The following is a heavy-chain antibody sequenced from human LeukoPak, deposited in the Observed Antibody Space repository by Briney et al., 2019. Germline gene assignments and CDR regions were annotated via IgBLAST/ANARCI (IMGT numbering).Heavy chain of an antibody. V-gene: IGHV1-18*01. CDR1: GYTFTSYG. CDR3: ARQGPLYCGGDCYAFDI. Sequence: GASVKVSCKASGYTFTSYGISWVRRAPGQGLEWMGWISAYNGYTNYAQKLQDRVTSTTDTSTSTAYMELRSLRSDDTAVYSCARQGPLYCGGDCYAFDIWGQGTMVTVSS. J-gene: IGHJ3*02. CDR2: ISAYNGYT. D-gene: IGHD2-21*02.